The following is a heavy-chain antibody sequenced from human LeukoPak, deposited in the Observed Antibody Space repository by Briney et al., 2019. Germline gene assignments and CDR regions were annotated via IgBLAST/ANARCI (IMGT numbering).Heavy chain of an antibody. CDR3: ARGPNYYDSSGYYAPKTDY. J-gene: IGHJ4*02. D-gene: IGHD3-22*01. V-gene: IGHV1-2*02. Sequence: GASVKVSCKASGYTFTGYYMHWVRQAPGQGLEWMGWINPNSGGTNYAPKFQGRVTMTRDTSISTAYMELSRLRSDDTAVYYCARGPNYYDSSGYYAPKTDYWGQGTLVTVSS. CDR1: GYTFTGYY. CDR2: INPNSGGT.